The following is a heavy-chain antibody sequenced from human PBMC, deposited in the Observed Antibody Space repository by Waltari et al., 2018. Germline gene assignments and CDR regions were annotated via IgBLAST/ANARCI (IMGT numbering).Heavy chain of an antibody. D-gene: IGHD6-13*01. Sequence: HVQLVQSGAEVKKPGASVKVSCKASGYTFTSYAMHCVRQAPGQRLEWMGWINAGNGNTKYSQKFQGRVTITRDTSASTAYMELSSLRSEDTDVYYCARDGQQLVGLFDYWGQGTLVTVSS. J-gene: IGHJ4*02. CDR2: INAGNGNT. V-gene: IGHV1-3*01. CDR3: ARDGQQLVGLFDY. CDR1: GYTFTSYA.